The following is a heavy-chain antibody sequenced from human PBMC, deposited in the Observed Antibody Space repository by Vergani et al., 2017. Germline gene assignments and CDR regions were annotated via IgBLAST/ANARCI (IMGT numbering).Heavy chain of an antibody. Sequence: EVRLLESGGGLVQPGGSLRLSCVGSGFTFTSYAMNWVRQAPGSGLEWVASISGRSSYVNYAVSVKGRFTISRDNAKNSLFLQMNSLRAEDTAVYYCVREETFYDSVSDYLAGYFDHWGQGALVTVSS. CDR1: GFTFTSYA. CDR2: ISGRSSYV. V-gene: IGHV3-21*06. J-gene: IGHJ4*02. D-gene: IGHD3-3*01. CDR3: VREETFYDSVSDYLAGYFDH.